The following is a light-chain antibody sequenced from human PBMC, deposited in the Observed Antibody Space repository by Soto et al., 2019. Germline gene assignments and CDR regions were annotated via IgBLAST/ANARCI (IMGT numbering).Light chain of an antibody. CDR3: QQYHIWPPWT. Sequence: EMVLTQAPGTLSLSPGERATLSCRAIQSLSINYVAWYQQRPGQAPRLLVYAASSRAAGIPARFTGSGSGTEFTLTISSLQSEDFAVYYCQQYHIWPPWTSCQVTKVDIK. J-gene: IGKJ1*01. V-gene: IGKV3-15*01. CDR2: AAS. CDR1: QSLSIN.